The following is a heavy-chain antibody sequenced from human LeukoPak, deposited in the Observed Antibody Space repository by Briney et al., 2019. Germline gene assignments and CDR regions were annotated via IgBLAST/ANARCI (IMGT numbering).Heavy chain of an antibody. CDR3: FVGHYFGS. Sequence: PGGSLRLACEASGITLSDAWMSWVRQAPGKGLEWVGLIKRKTDGGTTDYAAPVKGRFTISRDDSKNTLYLQMNSLKIEDTAVYHCFVGHYFGSWGQGTLVTVSS. J-gene: IGHJ4*02. CDR2: IKRKTDGGTT. V-gene: IGHV3-15*01. CDR1: GITLSDAW.